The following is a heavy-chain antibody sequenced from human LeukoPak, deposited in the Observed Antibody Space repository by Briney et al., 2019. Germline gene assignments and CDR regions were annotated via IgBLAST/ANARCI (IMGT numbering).Heavy chain of an antibody. D-gene: IGHD6-13*01. Sequence: SETLSLTCTVSSDSISGYYWGWLRQPAGKGLEWIGRIYTSGSTNYNPSLKSRVTMSVDTSKNQFSLKLSSVTAADTAVYYCALRADSSSWRGRFDYWGQGTLVTVSS. V-gene: IGHV4-4*07. J-gene: IGHJ4*02. CDR2: IYTSGST. CDR3: ALRADSSSWRGRFDY. CDR1: SDSISGYY.